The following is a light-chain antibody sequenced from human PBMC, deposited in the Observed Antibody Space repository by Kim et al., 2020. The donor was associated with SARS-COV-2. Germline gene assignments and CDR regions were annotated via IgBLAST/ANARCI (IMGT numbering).Light chain of an antibody. J-gene: IGKJ4*01. CDR2: ATS. V-gene: IGKV1-NL1*01. CDR1: QGISNS. CDR3: QQYYSHPLT. Sequence: ASVGDSLTLTCRASQGISNSLAWYQQRLGKAPKLILSATSKLERGVPSRFSGSGSGTTYTLTISNLQPEDLATYYCQQYYSHPLTFGGGTKVDIK.